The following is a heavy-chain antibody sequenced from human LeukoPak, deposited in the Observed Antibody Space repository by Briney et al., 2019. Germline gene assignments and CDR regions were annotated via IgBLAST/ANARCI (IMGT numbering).Heavy chain of an antibody. D-gene: IGHD3-3*01. V-gene: IGHV4-30-4*08. Sequence: SQTLSLTCTVSGGSISSGDYYWSWTRQPPGRGREWIAYIDYSGSTYYNPSLKSRVTISVDTSKNQFSLKLSSVTAADTAVYYCARANTIFGVVIILDYYYMDVWGKGTTVTVSS. CDR1: GGSISSGDYY. J-gene: IGHJ6*03. CDR2: IDYSGST. CDR3: ARANTIFGVVIILDYYYMDV.